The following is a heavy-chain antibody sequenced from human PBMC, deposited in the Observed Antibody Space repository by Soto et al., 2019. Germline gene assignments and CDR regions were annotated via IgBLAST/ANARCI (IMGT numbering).Heavy chain of an antibody. J-gene: IGHJ6*02. CDR2: ISTYTGNT. V-gene: IGHV1-18*01. Sequence: AASVKVSCKASGYTFTNYGISWVRQAPGQGLEWMGWISTYTGNTDYAQKLQGRLTMTIDRSTTTAYLELRSLTSDDTAVYYCEKNGNTPYYYYGMDVWGQGTTVTVSS. CDR3: EKNGNTPYYYYGMDV. D-gene: IGHD1-26*01. CDR1: GYTFTNYG.